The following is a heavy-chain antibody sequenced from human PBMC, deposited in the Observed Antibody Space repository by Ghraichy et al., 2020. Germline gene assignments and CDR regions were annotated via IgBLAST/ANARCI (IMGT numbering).Heavy chain of an antibody. V-gene: IGHV3-30*18. D-gene: IGHD2-21*02. Sequence: GGSLRLSCAASGFTFSSYGMHWVRQAPGKGLEWVAVISYDGSNKYYADSVKGRFTISRDNSKNTLYLQMNSLRAEDTAVYYCAKGRASKTPTASDYWGQGTLVTVSS. J-gene: IGHJ4*02. CDR3: AKGRASKTPTASDY. CDR2: ISYDGSNK. CDR1: GFTFSSYG.